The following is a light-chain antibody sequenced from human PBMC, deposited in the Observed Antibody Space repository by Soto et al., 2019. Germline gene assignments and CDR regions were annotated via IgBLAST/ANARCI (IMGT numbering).Light chain of an antibody. V-gene: IGKV1-5*01. CDR3: QQYNSYSSWT. J-gene: IGKJ1*01. Sequence: DIQMTQSPSTLSASVGDRVTITCRASQSLNSLLAWYQQKPGRAPKLLIYDASTLESGVPSRFSGSGSGTEFTLTISSLQTDDFATYCCQQYNSYSSWTFGQGTKVDIK. CDR2: DAS. CDR1: QSLNSL.